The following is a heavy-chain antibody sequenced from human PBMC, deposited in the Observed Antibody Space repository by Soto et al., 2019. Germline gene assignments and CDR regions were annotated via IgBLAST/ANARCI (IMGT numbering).Heavy chain of an antibody. CDR3: SIGSWSAETFDV. Sequence: QVHLEQSGAEVKKPGSSVKVSCKAAGGTFSTYTLIWVRQAPGQGLEWLGRIIPLLTVTNSAQKFQGRVTLTADKSTSTAFMELTSLTSDVTAVYYCSIGSWSAETFDVWGPGTMVTVSS. D-gene: IGHD2-2*01. CDR1: GGTFSTYT. J-gene: IGHJ3*01. V-gene: IGHV1-69*02. CDR2: IIPLLTVT.